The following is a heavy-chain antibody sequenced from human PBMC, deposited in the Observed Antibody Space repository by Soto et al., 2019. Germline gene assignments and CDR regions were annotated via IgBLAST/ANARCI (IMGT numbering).Heavy chain of an antibody. V-gene: IGHV5-10-1*01. CDR1: AYSFTSYW. J-gene: IGHJ6*02. CDR3: ASSDSSGYYGSRYYYGMDV. CDR2: IDPSASHT. D-gene: IGHD3-22*01. Sequence: GPSLKISCNASAYSFTSYWISGLRQMSGKGLEWIGRIDPSASHTNCSPSYQGHVTISADKSIRTGYLQWRSLKASDTAMYYCASSDSSGYYGSRYYYGMDVWGQGTTLTVSS.